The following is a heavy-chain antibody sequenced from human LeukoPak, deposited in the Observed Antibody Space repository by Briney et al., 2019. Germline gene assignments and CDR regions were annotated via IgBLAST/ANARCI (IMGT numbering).Heavy chain of an antibody. CDR1: GYTFTSYG. D-gene: IGHD2-2*02. V-gene: IGHV1-18*01. Sequence: ASVKVSCKASGYTFTSYGISWVRQAPGQGLEWMGWISAYNGNTNYAQKLQGRVTMTTDTSTTTAYMELRSLRSDDTAVYYCARDIVVVPAAIGSSLYYYYYGMDVWGQGTTVTVSS. J-gene: IGHJ6*02. CDR2: ISAYNGNT. CDR3: ARDIVVVPAAIGSSLYYYYYGMDV.